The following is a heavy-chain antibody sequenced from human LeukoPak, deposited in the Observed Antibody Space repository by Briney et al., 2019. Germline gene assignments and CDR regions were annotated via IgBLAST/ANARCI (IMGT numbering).Heavy chain of an antibody. CDR3: ARGSGGWLDYFDY. J-gene: IGHJ4*02. CDR2: INSDGSST. D-gene: IGHD6-19*01. V-gene: IGHV3-74*01. CDR1: GFTFSSYW. Sequence: GGSLRLSCAASGFTFSSYWMHWVRQAPGKGLVWVSRINSDGSSTSYADSVKGRFTISRDNSKNTLYLQMNSLRAEDTAVYYCARGSGGWLDYFDYWGQGTLVTVSS.